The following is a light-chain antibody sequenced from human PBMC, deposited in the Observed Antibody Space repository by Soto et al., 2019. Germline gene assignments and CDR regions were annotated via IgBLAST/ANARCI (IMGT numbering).Light chain of an antibody. Sequence: EIVLTQSPGTLSLSPGERATLSCRASQSVSSSYLAWYQQKPGQAPRLLIYGASSRATGIPDRFSGSGSGTEFTLITIRLQPEDFSVYYCQQHGSSPPITFGQGTRLEIK. CDR3: QQHGSSPPIT. J-gene: IGKJ5*01. V-gene: IGKV3-20*01. CDR1: QSVSSSY. CDR2: GAS.